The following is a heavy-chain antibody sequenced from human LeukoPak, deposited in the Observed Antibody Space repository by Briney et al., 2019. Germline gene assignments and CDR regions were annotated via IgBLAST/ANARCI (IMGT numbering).Heavy chain of an antibody. V-gene: IGHV4-34*01. J-gene: IGHJ4*02. Sequence: KPSETLSLTCAVYGGSFSGYYWSWIRQPPGKGLEWIGEINHSGSTNYNPSLKSRVTISVDTSKNQFSLKLSSVTAADTAVYYCASLNWRGVDYWGQGTLVTVSS. CDR3: ASLNWRGVDY. D-gene: IGHD1-1*01. CDR1: GGSFSGYY. CDR2: INHSGST.